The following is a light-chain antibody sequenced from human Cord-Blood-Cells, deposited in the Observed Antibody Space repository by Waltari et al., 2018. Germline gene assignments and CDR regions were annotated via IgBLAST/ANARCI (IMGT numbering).Light chain of an antibody. J-gene: IGKJ4*01. CDR2: LCC. V-gene: IGKV2-28*01. Sequence: DIVMTQSPLSLPVLPGEPASISCRSSPSLLHSNGYNYLDWYLQKPGQSPQLLIYLCCNRASGVPDRFSGSGSGTDFTLKISRVEAEDVGVYYCMQARQTLTFGGGTKVEIK. CDR3: MQARQTLT. CDR1: PSLLHSNGYNY.